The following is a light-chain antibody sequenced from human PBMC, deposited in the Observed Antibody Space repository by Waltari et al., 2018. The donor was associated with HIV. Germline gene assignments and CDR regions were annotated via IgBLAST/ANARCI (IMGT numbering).Light chain of an antibody. V-gene: IGKV4-1*01. CDR1: RTILYSSDKSNW. Sequence: DIVMTQSPNSLAVSLGERATINCRSSRTILYSSDKSNWLAWYQQKPGQPPKVLIFWASTRASGVPDRFSGSGSGTDFSLNISTVQPDDVGLYYCQQDLRLGPTFGGGTKVEI. J-gene: IGKJ4*02. CDR3: QQDLRLGPT. CDR2: WAS.